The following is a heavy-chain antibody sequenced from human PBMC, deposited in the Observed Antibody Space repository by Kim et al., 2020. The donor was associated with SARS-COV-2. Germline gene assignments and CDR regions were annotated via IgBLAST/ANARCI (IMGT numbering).Heavy chain of an antibody. J-gene: IGHJ3*02. CDR2: IYYSGST. D-gene: IGHD3-22*01. Sequence: SETLSLTCTVSGGSISSYYWSWIRQPPGKGLEWIGYIYYSGSTNYNPSLKSRVTISVDTSKNQFSLKLSSVTAADTAVYYCARDLKYYDSSGYYPDAFDIWGQGTLVTVSS. CDR1: GGSISSYY. CDR3: ARDLKYYDSSGYYPDAFDI. V-gene: IGHV4-59*01.